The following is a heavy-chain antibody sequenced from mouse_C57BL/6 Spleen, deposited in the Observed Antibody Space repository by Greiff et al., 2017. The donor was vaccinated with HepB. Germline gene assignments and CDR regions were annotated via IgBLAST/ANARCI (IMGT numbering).Heavy chain of an antibody. CDR2: INYDGSST. J-gene: IGHJ4*01. Sequence: EVQLVESEGGLVQPGSSMKLSCTASGFTFSDYYMAWVRQVPEKGLEWVANINYDGSSTYYLDSLKSRFIISRDNAKNILYLQMSSLKSEDTATYYCAREGGLTGTYYAMDYWGQGTSVTVSS. CDR1: GFTFSDYY. V-gene: IGHV5-16*01. D-gene: IGHD4-1*01. CDR3: AREGGLTGTYYAMDY.